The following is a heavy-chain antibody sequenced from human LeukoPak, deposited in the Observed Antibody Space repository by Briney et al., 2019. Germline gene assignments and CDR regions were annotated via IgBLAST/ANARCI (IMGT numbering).Heavy chain of an antibody. CDR2: IKDDGSEK. V-gene: IGHV3-7*01. Sequence: TGGSLRLSCAASGFTFSSYWMNWVRQAPGKGLEWVANIKDDGSEKYYMDSVEGRFTISRDHTNNSLYLQMNSLRAEDTAVYYCARGLGSAYYYYGMDVWGQGTTVTVSS. CDR1: GFTFSSYW. CDR3: ARGLGSAYYYYGMDV. J-gene: IGHJ6*02. D-gene: IGHD2-15*01.